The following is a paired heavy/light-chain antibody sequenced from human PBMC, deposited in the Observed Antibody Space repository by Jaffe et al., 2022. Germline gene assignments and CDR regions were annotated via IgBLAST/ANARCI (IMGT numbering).Heavy chain of an antibody. CDR2: IKYEGITK. CDR3: VKDQVFRSGEPYH. V-gene: IGHV3-30*02. CDR1: GFTFSSYG. Sequence: QVQLVESGGGVVQPGGSLRLSCAASGFTFSSYGMHWVRQAPGEGLQWVAFIKYEGITKYYADSVKGRVTISRDNSKNTLYLQINSLRAEDTAVYYCVKDQVFRSGEPYHWGQGTLVTVSS. J-gene: IGHJ4*02. D-gene: IGHD2-2*01.
Light chain of an antibody. V-gene: IGKV1-27*01. J-gene: IGKJ3*01. CDR3: QNYDRVPFT. CDR1: QGINNY. CDR2: EAS. Sequence: DIQMTQSPSSLSASVGDRVTITCRASQGINNYVVWYQQKPGKVPKLLMYEASTLQSGVPSRFSGSESGTDFTLTISSLQPEDVATYYCQNYDRVPFTFGPGTKVEI.